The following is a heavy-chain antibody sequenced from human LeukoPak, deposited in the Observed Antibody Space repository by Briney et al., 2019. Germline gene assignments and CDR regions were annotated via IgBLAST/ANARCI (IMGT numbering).Heavy chain of an antibody. CDR1: GFTFTTYA. CDR2: VSESGGST. J-gene: IGHJ4*02. V-gene: IGHV3-23*01. Sequence: PRGSLRLSCVASGFTFTTYAMGWVRQVPGKGLEWVSSVSESGGSTYYADSVKGRFTISRDNSKNTLYLQMNSLRAEDTAVYYCAKDALRAVPYYFDYWGQGTLVTVSS. CDR3: AKDALRAVPYYFDY. D-gene: IGHD3-10*01.